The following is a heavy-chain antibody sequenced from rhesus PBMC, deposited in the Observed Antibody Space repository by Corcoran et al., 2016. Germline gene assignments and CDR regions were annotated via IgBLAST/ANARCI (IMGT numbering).Heavy chain of an antibody. Sequence: QVQLQESGPGVVQPSETLSLTCAVSGGSISDSYRWSWIRQPPGKGREWIGYIYGSSTRTNYNPALKSRDTITKDTSKNQFSLKLSSVTAADTAVYYCARERISAFDFWGQGLRVTVSS. D-gene: IGHD3-40*01. CDR1: GGSISDSYR. J-gene: IGHJ3*01. V-gene: IGHV4S10*01. CDR2: IYGSSTRT. CDR3: ARERISAFDF.